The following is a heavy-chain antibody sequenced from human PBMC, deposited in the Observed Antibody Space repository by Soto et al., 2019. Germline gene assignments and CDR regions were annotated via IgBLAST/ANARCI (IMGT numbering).Heavy chain of an antibody. V-gene: IGHV3-23*01. D-gene: IGHD3-9*01. J-gene: IGHJ4*01. CDR3: EKKVGTTDWFLGFDY. Sequence: GGSMSHSWASSGFTISDYAMILVRQAPGKGLDWVSVINGIGYTTYYADSVKGRFTISRDNSKNTLYLQMNSLRADDTAVYYCEKKVGTTDWFLGFDYWGQGTLVTVSS. CDR1: GFTISDYA. CDR2: INGIGYTT.